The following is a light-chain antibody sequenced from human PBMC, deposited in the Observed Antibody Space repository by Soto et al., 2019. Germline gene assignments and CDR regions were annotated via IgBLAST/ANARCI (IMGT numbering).Light chain of an antibody. J-gene: IGLJ3*02. CDR1: SSDVGYYNY. CDR2: DVY. Sequence: QSALTQPPSASGSPGQSVTIFCTGTSSDVGYYNYVSWYQQHPGKVPKLIIYDVYTRPSGVPDRFSGSKSGNTASLTVSGLQAEDEADYYCSSYAGSTIYWVFGGGTKLTVL. V-gene: IGLV2-8*01. CDR3: SSYAGSTIYWV.